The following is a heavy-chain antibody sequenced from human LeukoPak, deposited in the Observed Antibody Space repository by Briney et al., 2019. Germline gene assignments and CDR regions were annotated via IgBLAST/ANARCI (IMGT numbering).Heavy chain of an antibody. V-gene: IGHV3-30*02. CDR2: IRYDGSNK. J-gene: IGHJ6*02. D-gene: IGHD3-10*01. CDR3: ARDRYHYYGSGRGMDV. CDR1: GFTFSSYG. Sequence: GGSLRLSCAASGFTFSSYGMHWVRQAPGKGLEWVAFIRYDGSNKYYADSVKGRFTISRDNSKNTLYLQMNSLRAEDTAVYYCARDRYHYYGSGRGMDVWGQGTTVTVSS.